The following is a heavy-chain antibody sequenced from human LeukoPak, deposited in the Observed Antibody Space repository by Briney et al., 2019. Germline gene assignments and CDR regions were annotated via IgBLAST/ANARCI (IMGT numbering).Heavy chain of an antibody. V-gene: IGHV3-74*01. J-gene: IGHJ4*02. Sequence: GGSLRLSCAASGFSFSNHWMHWVRQVSGKGLVWVSRINTDGSDTSYADSVEGRFTISRDNARNTLFLQMNSLRVEDTAVYYCAIINWGIDDWGQGTLVTVSS. CDR3: AIINWGIDD. CDR1: GFSFSNHW. CDR2: INTDGSDT. D-gene: IGHD7-27*01.